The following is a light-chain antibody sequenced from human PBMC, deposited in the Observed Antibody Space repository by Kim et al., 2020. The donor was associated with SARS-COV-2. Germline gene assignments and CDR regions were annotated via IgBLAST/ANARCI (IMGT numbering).Light chain of an antibody. CDR1: QSINTW. Sequence: DIQLTQSPSTLSAFVGDRVTITCRATQSINTWLGWFQQKPGRAPSLLIYKASTLESGVPSRFSGSGSGTEFTLTISSLQPDDFATYFCQHYYTYPLTFGRGTRVEIK. CDR3: QHYYTYPLT. CDR2: KAS. J-gene: IGKJ5*01. V-gene: IGKV1-5*03.